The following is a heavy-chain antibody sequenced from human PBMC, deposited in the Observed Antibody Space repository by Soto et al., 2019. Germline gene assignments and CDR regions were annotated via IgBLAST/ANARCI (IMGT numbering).Heavy chain of an antibody. CDR2: INHNGSS. J-gene: IGHJ6*02. Sequence: QVQLHESGPGLVKPSETLSLTCAVSGGSISNNNWWSWVLQPPRKGMEWVGEINHNGSSTYNQSLKSRATISADKSKTQLSLTLSSWTAADTAADYWARHDSYAKDFWGQGPTFPVSS. CDR1: GGSISNNNW. D-gene: IGHD1-1*01. CDR3: ARHDSYAKDF. V-gene: IGHV4-4*02.